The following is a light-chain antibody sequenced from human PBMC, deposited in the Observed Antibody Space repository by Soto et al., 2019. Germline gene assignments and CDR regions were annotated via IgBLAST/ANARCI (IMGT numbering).Light chain of an antibody. V-gene: IGLV2-23*02. J-gene: IGLJ1*01. Sequence: QSALTQPASVSGSPGQSITISCTGTRGDVGSYNLVSWYQQHPDKAPKLLIFEVTNRPSGVSDRFSGSKSGNTASLTISGLQTEDEADYYCCSDGGSLLFGTGTKLTVL. CDR2: EVT. CDR1: RGDVGSYNL. CDR3: CSDGGSLL.